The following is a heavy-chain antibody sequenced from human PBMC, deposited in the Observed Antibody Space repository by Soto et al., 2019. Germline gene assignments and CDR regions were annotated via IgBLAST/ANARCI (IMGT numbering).Heavy chain of an antibody. CDR3: ARDISLKRRYSYGRLDY. V-gene: IGHV3-11*01. CDR2: ISSSGSTI. Sequence: GGSLRLPCAASGFTYSDYYMSWIRKDPGKWREWVSYISSSGSTIYNADSVKGRFTISRDNAKNSLYLQMNSQRAEDTAVYYCARDISLKRRYSYGRLDYWGKGTRVTV. J-gene: IGHJ4*02. CDR1: GFTYSDYY. D-gene: IGHD5-18*01.